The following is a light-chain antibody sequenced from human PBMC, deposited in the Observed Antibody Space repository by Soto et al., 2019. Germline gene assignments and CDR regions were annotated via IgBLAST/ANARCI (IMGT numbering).Light chain of an antibody. Sequence: DIPMTQSPSSLSASVGARVSITCQASQDSRTSLSWFQQKPGRAPKLLIYGASYLETGVPSRFRGSVSGTDFSFTISSLQPEDIATYYCQQYDNLPPFTFGPGTKVDIK. CDR3: QQYDNLPPFT. J-gene: IGKJ3*01. CDR1: QDSRTS. CDR2: GAS. V-gene: IGKV1-33*01.